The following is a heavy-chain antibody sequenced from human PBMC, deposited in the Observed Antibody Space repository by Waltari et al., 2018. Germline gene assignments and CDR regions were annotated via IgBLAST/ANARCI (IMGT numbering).Heavy chain of an antibody. Sequence: VQLVQAGAEVKKPGSSVMVSCKVSGDTVTNYAIHWVREAPGQGLEWVGRIIPIFATVNFAQKFQDRVTITAATSTSTAYMEVSSLRSDDTAMYYCAVTLSAAPFYGLDVWGQGTTVTVFS. CDR2: IIPIFATV. J-gene: IGHJ6*02. CDR1: GDTVTNYA. V-gene: IGHV1-69*08. D-gene: IGHD6-13*01. CDR3: AVTLSAAPFYGLDV.